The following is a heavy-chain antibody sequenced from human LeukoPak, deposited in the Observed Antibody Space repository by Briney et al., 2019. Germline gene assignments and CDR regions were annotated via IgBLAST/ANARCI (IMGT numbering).Heavy chain of an antibody. CDR3: AAVSGYSGYDTSFDY. J-gene: IGHJ4*02. Sequence: ASVKVSCKASGFXFTSSAVQWVRQARGQRLEWIGWIVVGSGNTNYAQKFQERVTITRDMSTSTAYMELSSLRSEDTAVYYCAAVSGYSGYDTSFDYWGQGTLVTVSS. CDR2: IVVGSGNT. D-gene: IGHD5-12*01. V-gene: IGHV1-58*01. CDR1: GFXFTSSA.